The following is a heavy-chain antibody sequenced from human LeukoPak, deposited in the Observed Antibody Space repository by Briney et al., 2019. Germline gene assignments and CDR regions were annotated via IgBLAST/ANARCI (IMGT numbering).Heavy chain of an antibody. CDR3: ARDSTTVTTGY. V-gene: IGHV1-69*04. D-gene: IGHD4-11*01. CDR2: IIPTLGIA. Sequence: SVKVSCKASGGTFSSYTISWVRQAPGQGLEWMGRIIPTLGIANYAQKLQGRVTITADKSTSTAYMELSSLRSEDTAVYYCARDSTTVTTGYWGQGTLVTVSS. CDR1: GGTFSSYT. J-gene: IGHJ4*02.